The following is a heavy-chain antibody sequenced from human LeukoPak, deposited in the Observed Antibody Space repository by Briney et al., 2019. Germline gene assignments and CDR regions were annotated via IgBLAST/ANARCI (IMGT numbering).Heavy chain of an antibody. D-gene: IGHD2-21*02. CDR3: VRENLAYCGGDCYLNDY. J-gene: IGHJ4*02. CDR1: GGTFSSYA. CDR2: IIPIFGTA. Sequence: RASVKVSCKASGGTFSSYAISWVRQAPGQGLEWMGGIIPIFGTANYAQKFQGRVTITADESTSTAYMELSSLRSEDTAVYYCVRENLAYCGGDCYLNDYWGQGTLVTVSS. V-gene: IGHV1-69*13.